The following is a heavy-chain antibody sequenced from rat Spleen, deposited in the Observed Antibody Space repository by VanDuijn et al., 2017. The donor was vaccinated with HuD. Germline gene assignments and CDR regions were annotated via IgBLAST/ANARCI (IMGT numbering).Heavy chain of an antibody. J-gene: IGHJ3*01. D-gene: IGHD4-3*01. CDR2: ISYDGSNT. Sequence: EVQLVQSGGGLVQPGRSMKLSCAASGFTFSSFPMAWVRQAPTKGLEWVATISYDGSNTYYRDSVKGRFTISRDPAQNTLYLQMNSLRSEDTATYFCARLGGLRNWFAYWGQGTLVTVSS. CDR3: ARLGGLRNWFAY. CDR1: GFTFSSFP. V-gene: IGHV5-46*01.